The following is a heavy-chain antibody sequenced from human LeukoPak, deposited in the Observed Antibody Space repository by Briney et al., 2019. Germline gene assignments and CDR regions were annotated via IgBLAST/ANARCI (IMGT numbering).Heavy chain of an antibody. CDR1: GFTFSSYA. CDR2: ISGSGGST. Sequence: AGGSLRLSCAASGFTFSSYAMSWVRQAPGKGLEWVSAISGSGGSTYYADSVKGRFTISRDNSKSTLYLQMNSLRDDDTAVYYCAKKRVDDRPPLHWGQGTLVTVSS. V-gene: IGHV3-23*01. J-gene: IGHJ4*02. CDR3: AKKRVDDRPPLH. D-gene: IGHD6-25*01.